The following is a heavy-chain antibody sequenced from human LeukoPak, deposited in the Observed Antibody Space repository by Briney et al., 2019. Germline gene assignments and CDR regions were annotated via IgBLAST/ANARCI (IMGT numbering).Heavy chain of an antibody. J-gene: IGHJ5*02. D-gene: IGHD2-2*01. CDR2: ISAYNGNT. V-gene: IGHV1-18*01. Sequence: ASVKVSCKASGYTFTSYGISWVRQAPGQGLEWMGWISAYNGNTNYAQKLQGRVTMTTDTSTSTAYMELRSLRSDDTAVYYCPRVRSVCGVAVVPAATDVWAWFDPWGQGTLVTVSS. CDR1: GYTFTSYG. CDR3: PRVRSVCGVAVVPAATDVWAWFDP.